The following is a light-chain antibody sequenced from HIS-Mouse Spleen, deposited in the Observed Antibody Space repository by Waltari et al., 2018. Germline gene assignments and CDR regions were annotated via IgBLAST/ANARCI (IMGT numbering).Light chain of an antibody. V-gene: IGLV2-23*01. J-gene: IGLJ2*01. CDR2: ECS. Sequence: QSALTQPASASGSPGQPITISCPGTSTSVGSYNLVSWYQQHPGKAPKLMIYECSKRPSGVSNRFSGSKSGNTASLTISGLQAEDEADYYCCSYAGSSTLVFGGGTKLTVL. CDR3: CSYAGSSTLV. CDR1: STSVGSYNL.